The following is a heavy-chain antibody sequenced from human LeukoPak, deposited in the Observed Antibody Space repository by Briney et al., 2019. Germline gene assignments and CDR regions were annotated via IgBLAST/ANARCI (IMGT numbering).Heavy chain of an antibody. CDR3: ARNEAGLYYYDSSGYYLPGAFDI. CDR2: ISGSGGST. J-gene: IGHJ3*02. CDR1: GFTFSSYA. D-gene: IGHD3-22*01. V-gene: IGHV3-23*01. Sequence: GGSLRLSCAASGFTFSSYAMSWVRQAPGKGLEWVSAISGSGGSTYYADSVKGRFTISRDNSKNTLYLQMNSLRAEDTAVYYCARNEAGLYYYDSSGYYLPGAFDIWGQGTMVTVSS.